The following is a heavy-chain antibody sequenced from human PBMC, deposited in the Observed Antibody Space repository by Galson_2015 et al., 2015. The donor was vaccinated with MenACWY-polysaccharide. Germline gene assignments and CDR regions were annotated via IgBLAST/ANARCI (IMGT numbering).Heavy chain of an antibody. V-gene: IGHV3-74*01. CDR2: INSDGSST. CDR1: GFTFSSYW. J-gene: IGHJ4*02. Sequence: SLRLSCAASGFTFSSYWMHWVRQAPGKGLVWVSRINSDGSSTSYADSVKGRFTISRDNAKNTLYLQMNSLRAEDTAVYYCAIYCSSASCYESRGGYWGQGTLVIVSS. CDR3: AIYCSSASCYESRGGY. D-gene: IGHD2-2*01.